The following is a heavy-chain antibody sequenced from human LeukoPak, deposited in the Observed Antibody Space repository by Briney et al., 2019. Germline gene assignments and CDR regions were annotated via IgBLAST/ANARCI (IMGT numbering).Heavy chain of an antibody. CDR3: ARGGWLDPLLFDY. J-gene: IGHJ4*02. V-gene: IGHV4-61*02. D-gene: IGHD6-19*01. Sequence: SETLSLTCTVSGGSISSSSYYWSWIRQPAGKGLEWIGRIYTSGSTNYNPSLKSRVTMSVDTSKNQFSLKLSSVTAADTAVYYCARGGWLDPLLFDYWGQGTLVTVSS. CDR1: GGSISSSSYY. CDR2: IYTSGST.